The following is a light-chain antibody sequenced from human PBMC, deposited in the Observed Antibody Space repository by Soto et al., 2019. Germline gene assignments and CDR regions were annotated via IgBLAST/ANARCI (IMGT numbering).Light chain of an antibody. V-gene: IGKV3-11*01. J-gene: IGKJ3*01. CDR1: QSIGSY. CDR3: QQRSTWPPFS. Sequence: EFVLTQSPGTLALSTGERATLSCRASQSIGSYLAWYQHRLGQPPRLLIYEASNRATGIPVRFSGSGSGTDFTLTISTLDTEYFAVYYCQQRSTWPPFSFGPGTNVYIK. CDR2: EAS.